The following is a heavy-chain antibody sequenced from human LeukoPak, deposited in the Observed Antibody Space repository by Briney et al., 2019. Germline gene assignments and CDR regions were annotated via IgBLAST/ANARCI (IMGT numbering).Heavy chain of an antibody. J-gene: IGHJ3*02. CDR2: ISSSSSTI. CDR3: ARDKYYYDSRGAFDI. Sequence: GGSLRLSCAASGFTFSSYSMNWVRQAPGKGLEWVSYISSSSSTIYYADSVKGRFTISRDNAKNSLYLQMNSLRDEDTAVYYCARDKYYYDSRGAFDIWGQGTTVTVSS. V-gene: IGHV3-48*02. D-gene: IGHD3-22*01. CDR1: GFTFSSYS.